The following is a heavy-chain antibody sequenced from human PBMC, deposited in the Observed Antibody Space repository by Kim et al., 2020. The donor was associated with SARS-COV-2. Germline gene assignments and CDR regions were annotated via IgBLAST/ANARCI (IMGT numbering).Heavy chain of an antibody. D-gene: IGHD6-19*01. Sequence: GGSLRLSCAASGFTFSSYAMHWVRQAPGKGLEWVAVISYDGSNKYYADSVKGRFTISRDNSKNTLYLQMNSLRAEDTAVYYCARVGQWLALDYWGQGTLVTVSS. CDR1: GFTFSSYA. CDR3: ARVGQWLALDY. V-gene: IGHV3-30*04. CDR2: ISYDGSNK. J-gene: IGHJ4*02.